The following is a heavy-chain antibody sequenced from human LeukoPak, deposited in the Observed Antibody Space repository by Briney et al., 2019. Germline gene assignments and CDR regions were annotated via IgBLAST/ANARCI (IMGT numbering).Heavy chain of an antibody. J-gene: IGHJ4*02. CDR1: GFTFSSYW. Sequence: PGGSLSLSCAASGFTFSSYWMHWVRQDPGKRPVWVSSMNSDGSSTMYADSVKGRFTNSRDNAKNTLYLQMNSLRVEDTAVYYCVRGSKYSSSGYVDYRGQGTLVTVSS. D-gene: IGHD6-13*01. V-gene: IGHV3-74*03. CDR2: MNSDGSST. CDR3: VRGSKYSSSGYVDY.